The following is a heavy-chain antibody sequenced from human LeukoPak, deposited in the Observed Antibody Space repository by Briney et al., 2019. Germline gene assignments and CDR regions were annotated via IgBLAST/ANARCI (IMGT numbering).Heavy chain of an antibody. CDR2: ISYDGSNK. Sequence: GGSLRLSCAASGFTFSSYGMHWVRQAPGKGLEWVAVISYDGSNKYYADSVKGRFTISRDNSKNTLYLQMNSLRAEDTAVYYCAKDVRSGVAGRVPDYWGQGTLVTVPS. V-gene: IGHV3-30*18. CDR1: GFTFSSYG. D-gene: IGHD6-19*01. CDR3: AKDVRSGVAGRVPDY. J-gene: IGHJ4*02.